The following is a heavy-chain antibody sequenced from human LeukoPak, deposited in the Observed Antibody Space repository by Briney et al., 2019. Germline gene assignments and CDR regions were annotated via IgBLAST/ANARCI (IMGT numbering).Heavy chain of an antibody. V-gene: IGHV4-4*07. J-gene: IGHJ4*02. CDR3: ARGTDSSWSGEYYFDY. Sequence: SETLSLTCTVSGGSISSYYWSWIRQPAGKGLEWIGRMYTSGSTDYNPSLKSRVTMSVETSKNQFSLKLSSVTAADTAVYYCARGTDSSWSGEYYFDYWGQGTLVTVSS. D-gene: IGHD6-13*01. CDR2: MYTSGST. CDR1: GGSISSYY.